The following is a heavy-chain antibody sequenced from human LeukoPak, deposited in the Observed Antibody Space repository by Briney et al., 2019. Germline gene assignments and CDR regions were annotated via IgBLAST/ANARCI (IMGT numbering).Heavy chain of an antibody. CDR1: GYTFTSYA. V-gene: IGHV1-3*01. CDR2: INAGNGNT. D-gene: IGHD6-19*01. CDR3: AVGFEWLGLFDY. J-gene: IGHJ4*02. Sequence: ASVKVSCKASGYTFTSYAMHWVRQAPGQRLEWMGWINAGNGNTKYSQKFQSRVTITRDTSASTAYMELSSLRSEDTAVYYCAVGFEWLGLFDYWGQGTLVTVSS.